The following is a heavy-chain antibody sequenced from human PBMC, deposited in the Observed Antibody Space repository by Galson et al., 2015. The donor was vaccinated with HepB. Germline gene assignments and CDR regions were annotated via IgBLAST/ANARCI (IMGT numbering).Heavy chain of an antibody. CDR3: VRLPDYYDSSGYSRLAIDSDY. V-gene: IGHV3-64D*06. J-gene: IGHJ4*02. CDR1: GFTFSSYA. Sequence: SLRLSCAASGFTFSSYAMHWVRQAPGKGLEYVSAISSNGGSTYYADSVKGRFTISRDNSKNTLYLQMSSLRAEDTAVYYCVRLPDYYDSSGYSRLAIDSDYWGQGTLVTVSS. CDR2: ISSNGGST. D-gene: IGHD3-22*01.